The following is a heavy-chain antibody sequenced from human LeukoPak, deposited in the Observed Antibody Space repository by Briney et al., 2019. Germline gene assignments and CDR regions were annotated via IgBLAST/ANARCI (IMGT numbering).Heavy chain of an antibody. Sequence: GGSLRLSCAASGFIVSSTSMSWVRQAPGKGLEWVSLLYGGGSTYYADSVKGRFTISRDNSKNTLYLRMNSLRAEDTAVCYCARGGSYASFGFDYWGQGTLVTVSS. V-gene: IGHV3-53*01. CDR2: LYGGGST. J-gene: IGHJ4*02. CDR1: GFIVSSTS. D-gene: IGHD1-26*01. CDR3: ARGGSYASFGFDY.